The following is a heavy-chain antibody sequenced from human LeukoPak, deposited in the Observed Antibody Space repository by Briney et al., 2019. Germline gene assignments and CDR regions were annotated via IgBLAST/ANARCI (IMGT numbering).Heavy chain of an antibody. CDR2: TYYRSTWYN. Sequence: SQTLSLTCAISGDSLSSNSVTWNWIRQSPSRGLEWLGRTYYRSTWYNDYAASVRGRITVNPDTSKNQFSLHLNSVTPEDTAVYYCARRLTQYDCFDPWGQGILVTVSS. CDR3: ARRLTQYDCFDP. J-gene: IGHJ5*02. CDR1: GDSLSSNSVT. V-gene: IGHV6-1*01. D-gene: IGHD2-2*01.